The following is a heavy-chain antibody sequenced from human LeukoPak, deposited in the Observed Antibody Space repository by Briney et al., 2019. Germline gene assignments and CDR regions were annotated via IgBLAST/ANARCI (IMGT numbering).Heavy chain of an antibody. CDR1: GFTFSNYW. D-gene: IGHD6-19*01. CDR2: IKQDGGAK. Sequence: GGSLRLSCAASGFTFSNYWMTWVRQAPGKGLEWVANIKQDGGAKYYVDSVKGRFTISRDNAKNSLYLQMNSLRAEDTAVYYCARVDSSGFLDYWGQGTLVTVSS. CDR3: ARVDSSGFLDY. J-gene: IGHJ4*02. V-gene: IGHV3-7*01.